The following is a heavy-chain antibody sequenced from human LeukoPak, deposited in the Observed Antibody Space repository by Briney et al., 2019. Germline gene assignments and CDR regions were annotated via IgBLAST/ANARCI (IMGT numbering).Heavy chain of an antibody. J-gene: IGHJ1*01. Sequence: GGSLRLSCAASGFTFSSYSMSWVRQAPGKGLEWLGRIKRETDGGTIDYAAPVKGRFTISRDDSRNTLYLQMDSLKIEDTAVYYCTTDRYYDNSELQFQHWGQGTLVTVSS. CDR1: GFTFSSYS. D-gene: IGHD3-22*01. CDR2: IKRETDGGTI. CDR3: TTDRYYDNSELQFQH. V-gene: IGHV3-15*01.